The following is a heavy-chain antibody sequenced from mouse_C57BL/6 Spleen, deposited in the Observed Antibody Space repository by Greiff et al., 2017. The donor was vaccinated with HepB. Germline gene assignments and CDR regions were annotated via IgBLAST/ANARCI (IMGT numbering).Heavy chain of an antibody. CDR3: ARGYSNWAYFDD. Sequence: QVQLQQPGAELVRPGTSVKLSCKASGYTFTSYWMHWVKQRPGQGLEWIGVIDPSDSYTNYNQKFKGKATLTVDTSSSTAYMQLSSLTSEDSAVYYCARGYSNWAYFDDWGQGTTLTVSS. CDR2: IDPSDSYT. V-gene: IGHV1-59*01. J-gene: IGHJ2*01. CDR1: GYTFTSYW. D-gene: IGHD2-5*01.